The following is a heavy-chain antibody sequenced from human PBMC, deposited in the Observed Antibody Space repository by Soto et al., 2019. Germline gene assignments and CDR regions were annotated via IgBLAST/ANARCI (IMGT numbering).Heavy chain of an antibody. CDR1: GFTFTSYA. V-gene: IGHV3-23*01. CDR2: ISGSGGST. Sequence: GGSLSLSCAASGFTFTSYAMSWVRQAPGKGLEWVSTISGSGGSTYYADSVKGRFTISRDNSKNTLYLQMNSLRAEDTAVYYCAKRYCSSTSCLDYWGQGTLVTVSS. CDR3: AKRYCSSTSCLDY. D-gene: IGHD2-2*01. J-gene: IGHJ4*02.